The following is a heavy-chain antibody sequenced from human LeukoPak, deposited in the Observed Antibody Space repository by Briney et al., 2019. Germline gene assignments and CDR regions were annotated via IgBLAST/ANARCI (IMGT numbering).Heavy chain of an antibody. CDR3: ARYYDSSGYYYYYGMDV. J-gene: IGHJ6*02. D-gene: IGHD3-22*01. V-gene: IGHV4-39*01. Sequence: SETLSLTRTVSGGSISSSSYYWGWIRQPPGKGLEWIGSIYYSGSTYYNPSLKSRVTISVDTSKNQFSLKLSSVTAADTAVYYCARYYDSSGYYYYYGMDVWGQGTTVTVSS. CDR2: IYYSGST. CDR1: GGSISSSSYY.